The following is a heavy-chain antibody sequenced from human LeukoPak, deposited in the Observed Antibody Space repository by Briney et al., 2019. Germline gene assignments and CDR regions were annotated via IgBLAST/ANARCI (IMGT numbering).Heavy chain of an antibody. CDR2: IYSNGNT. V-gene: IGHV3-53*01. D-gene: IGHD1-1*01. J-gene: IGHJ4*02. Sequence: HPGGSLRLSCAASGFTVSSNFMSWVRQAPGKGLEWVSVIYSNGNTYYADSVKGRFTISRDNSKNTLYLQMNSLTGEDTAIYYCAKATGNLGNWGQGTLVTLSS. CDR3: AKATGNLGN. CDR1: GFTVSSNF.